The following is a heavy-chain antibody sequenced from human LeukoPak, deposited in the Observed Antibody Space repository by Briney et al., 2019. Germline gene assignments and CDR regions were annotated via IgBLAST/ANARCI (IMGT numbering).Heavy chain of an antibody. CDR1: GFTFSDYY. J-gene: IGHJ4*02. D-gene: IGHD5-12*01. CDR3: VREGGYEPFDY. V-gene: IGHV3-11*06. Sequence: TPGGSLRLSCAASGFTFSDYYMSWIRQAPGEGLEWVSYISSSSSYANYADSVKGRFTISRDNAKNSLYLQINSLRAEDTAVYYCVREGGYEPFDYWGQGTLVTVSS. CDR2: ISSSSSYA.